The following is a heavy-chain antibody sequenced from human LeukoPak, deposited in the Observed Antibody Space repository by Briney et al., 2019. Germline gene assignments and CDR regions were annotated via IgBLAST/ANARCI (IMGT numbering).Heavy chain of an antibody. CDR3: ARGVYCSSTSCYPYYYYGMDV. CDR1: GGSLNSSSYY. V-gene: IGHV4-39*07. J-gene: IGHJ6*02. Sequence: SETLSLSCTVSGGSLNSSSYYWGWIRRPPGKGLEWIGSIYYSGSTYYNPSLKSRVTISVDTSKNQFSLKLSSVTAADTAVYYCARGVYCSSTSCYPYYYYGMDVWGQGTTVTVSS. CDR2: IYYSGST. D-gene: IGHD2-2*01.